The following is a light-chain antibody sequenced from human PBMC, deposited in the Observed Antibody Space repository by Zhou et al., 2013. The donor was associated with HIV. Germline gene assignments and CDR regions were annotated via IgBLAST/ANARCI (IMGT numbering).Light chain of an antibody. J-gene: IGKJ3*01. CDR3: QQYGSSPPTVT. CDR1: QSVFSN. CDR2: DTS. Sequence: EIVMTQSPSTLSVSPGERVTLSCRASQSVFSNLAWYQQKPGQAPSLLIYDTSTRATGIPARFSGSGSGRDFTLTISRLEPEDFAVYYCQQYGSSPPTVTFGPGTKVEYQT. V-gene: IGKV3-20*01.